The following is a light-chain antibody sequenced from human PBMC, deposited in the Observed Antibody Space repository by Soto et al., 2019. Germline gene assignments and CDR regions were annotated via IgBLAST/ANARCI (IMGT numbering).Light chain of an antibody. CDR2: GAS. Sequence: EIVMTQSPATLSVSPGERATLSCRASQSVSSNLAWYQQKPGQAPRLLIYGASTRATGIPARFSGSGSGTEFTLTISSLQSEDFAVYYCQQYNNWPLLTFGGGNKV. CDR1: QSVSSN. CDR3: QQYNNWPLLT. J-gene: IGKJ4*01. V-gene: IGKV3-15*01.